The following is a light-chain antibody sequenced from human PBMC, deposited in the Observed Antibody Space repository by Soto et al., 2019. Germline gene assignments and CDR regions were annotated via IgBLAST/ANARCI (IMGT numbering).Light chain of an antibody. CDR3: QHYNSYSEA. CDR1: QNIGGW. V-gene: IGKV1-5*01. CDR2: DAS. J-gene: IGKJ1*01. Sequence: DIQMTQSPSTLSASVGDRVTITCRASQNIGGWLAWYQQKPGKAPKFLIFDASSLESGVPSRFSGSGSGTEFTLTISSLQPDDFATYYCQHYNSYSEAFGQGTKVDIK.